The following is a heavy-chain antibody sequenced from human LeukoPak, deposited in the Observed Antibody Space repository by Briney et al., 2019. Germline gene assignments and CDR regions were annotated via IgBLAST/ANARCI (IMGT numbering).Heavy chain of an antibody. J-gene: IGHJ4*02. Sequence: GGSLRLSCAASGLTFNTYGMHWVRQTPGKGLEWVALIWYDGSNKYYADSVKGRFTISRDNSKNTLYLQMNSLRAEDTAVYYCARPAYGGNSPYLLDYWGQGTLVTVSS. D-gene: IGHD4-23*01. CDR3: ARPAYGGNSPYLLDY. V-gene: IGHV3-33*01. CDR2: IWYDGSNK. CDR1: GLTFNTYG.